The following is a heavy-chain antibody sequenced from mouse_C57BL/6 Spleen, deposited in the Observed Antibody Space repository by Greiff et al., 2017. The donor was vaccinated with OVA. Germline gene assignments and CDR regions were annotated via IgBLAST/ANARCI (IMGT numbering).Heavy chain of an antibody. D-gene: IGHD1-1*01. Sequence: VQLQQSGAELAKPGASVKLSCKASGYTFTSYWMHWVKQRPGQGLEWIGYINPSSGYTKYNQKFKDKATLTADKSSSTAYLQMSSLTYEDSAVYYCARWALITTYYFDYWGQGTTLTVSS. CDR2: INPSSGYT. CDR1: GYTFTSYW. J-gene: IGHJ2*01. CDR3: ARWALITTYYFDY. V-gene: IGHV1-7*01.